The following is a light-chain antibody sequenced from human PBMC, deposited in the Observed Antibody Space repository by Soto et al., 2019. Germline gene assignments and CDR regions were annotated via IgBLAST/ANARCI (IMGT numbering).Light chain of an antibody. CDR2: GND. CDR3: ALWDDSLKAWV. Sequence: QSVLTQPPSASGTPGQSVTISCSGSSSNIGSRTVDWYQHLPGTAPKLLIYGNDQRPSGVPDRFSGSKSGPSASLAISGLQSEDEADYYCALWDDSLKAWVFGGGTKVPVL. V-gene: IGLV1-44*01. J-gene: IGLJ3*02. CDR1: SSNIGSRT.